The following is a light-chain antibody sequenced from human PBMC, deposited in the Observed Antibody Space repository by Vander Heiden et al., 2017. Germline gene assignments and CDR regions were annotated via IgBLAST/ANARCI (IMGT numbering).Light chain of an antibody. Sequence: EIVLTQSPATLSLSPGERATLSCRASQSVSSYLAWYQQKPGQAPRLLIYDASNRATGSPARCSGSGSGTDVTLTISSLEPEDFAVYYCQQRSNWPPYTFGQGTKLEIK. V-gene: IGKV3-11*01. CDR2: DAS. CDR3: QQRSNWPPYT. CDR1: QSVSSY. J-gene: IGKJ2*01.